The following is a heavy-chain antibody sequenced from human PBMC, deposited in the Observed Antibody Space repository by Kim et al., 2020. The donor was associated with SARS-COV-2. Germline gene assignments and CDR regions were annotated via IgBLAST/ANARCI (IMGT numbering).Heavy chain of an antibody. J-gene: IGHJ3*02. V-gene: IGHV1-2*04. CDR3: ARATSFRYYYDSSDAFDI. Sequence: ASVKVSCKASGYTFTGYYMHWVRQAPGQGLEWMGWTNPNSGGTNYAQKFQGWVTMTRYTSISTAYMELSRLRSDDTAVYYCARATSFRYYYDSSDAFDIWGQGTMVTVSS. D-gene: IGHD3-22*01. CDR1: GYTFTGYY. CDR2: TNPNSGGT.